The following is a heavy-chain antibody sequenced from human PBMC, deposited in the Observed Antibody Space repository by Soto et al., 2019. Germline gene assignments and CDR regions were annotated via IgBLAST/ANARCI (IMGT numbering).Heavy chain of an antibody. CDR3: AKDQATVTTFDY. D-gene: IGHD4-17*01. CDR2: ISYDGSNK. V-gene: IGHV3-30*18. CDR1: GFTFSSYG. Sequence: QVQLVESGGGVVQPGRSLRLSCAASGFTFSSYGMHWVRQAPGKGLEWVAVISYDGSNKYYADSVKGRFTISRDNSKNTLYLQMNSLRAEDTAVYYCAKDQATVTTFDYWGQGTTVTVSS. J-gene: IGHJ4*03.